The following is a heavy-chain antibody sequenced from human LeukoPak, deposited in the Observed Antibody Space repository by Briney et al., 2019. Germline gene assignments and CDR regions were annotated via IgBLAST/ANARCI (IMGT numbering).Heavy chain of an antibody. CDR2: INPSGGST. V-gene: IGHV1-46*01. CDR3: ARDQSVRLLQTSSTYFKHVFAI. Sequence: ASVKVSCKASGYTFTGYYMHWVRQAPGQGLEWMGIINPSGGSTSYSQKVQGRVTMTTDTSTSTAYMELRSLRFDDTAVYYCARDQSVRLLQTSSTYFKHVFAIWGQGSMVTVSS. J-gene: IGHJ3*02. CDR1: GYTFTGYY. D-gene: IGHD6-13*01.